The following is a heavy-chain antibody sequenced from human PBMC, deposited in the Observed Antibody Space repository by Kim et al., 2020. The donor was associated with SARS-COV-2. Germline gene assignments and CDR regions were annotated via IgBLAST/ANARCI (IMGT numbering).Heavy chain of an antibody. V-gene: IGHV4-39*01. D-gene: IGHD3-10*01. CDR3: ARHLSGGRYYFYGMDV. CDR2: IYYSGGT. Sequence: SETLSLTCTVSGGSISSSSYYWGWIRQPPGKGLEWIGSIYYSGGTYYNPSLKSRVTISVDTSKNQFSLKLSSVTAADTAVYYCARHLSGGRYYFYGMDVWGQGTTVTVSS. J-gene: IGHJ6*02. CDR1: GGSISSSSYY.